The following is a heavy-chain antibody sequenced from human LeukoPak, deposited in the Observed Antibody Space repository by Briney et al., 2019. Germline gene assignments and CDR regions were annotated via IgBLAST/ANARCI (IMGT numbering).Heavy chain of an antibody. J-gene: IGHJ4*02. V-gene: IGHV4-34*01. CDR2: INHSGST. CDR1: GESFSGYS. Sequence: SETLSLTCAVYGESFSGYSWNWIRQPPGKGLEWIGEINHSGSTNYRSSLKSRIAISSDTSKRQVYLRLNSVTAADTAVYYCARTDYHQPRVMSDWGRGTLVTVSS. D-gene: IGHD3-10*01. CDR3: ARTDYHQPRVMSD.